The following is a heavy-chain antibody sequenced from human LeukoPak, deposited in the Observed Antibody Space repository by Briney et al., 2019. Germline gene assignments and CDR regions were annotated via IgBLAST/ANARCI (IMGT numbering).Heavy chain of an antibody. CDR3: ASGERGYSYGPLDY. J-gene: IGHJ4*02. V-gene: IGHV4-59*08. CDR2: IHYSGST. Sequence: PSETLPLTCTVSGGSISTYYWSWIQQPPGKGLEWIAYIHYSGSTTYNPSLKSRVTISIDTSKNEVSLKLNSVTAADTAVYYCASGERGYSYGPLDYWGQGTLVTVSS. CDR1: GGSISTYY. D-gene: IGHD5-18*01.